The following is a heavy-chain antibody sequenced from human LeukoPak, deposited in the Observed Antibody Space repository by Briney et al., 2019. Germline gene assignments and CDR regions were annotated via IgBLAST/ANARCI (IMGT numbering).Heavy chain of an antibody. Sequence: SETLSLTCTVSGGSISSDYWNWIRQPPGKGLEWVGYIYYSGSTNYNPSLKSRVTISVDTSKNLFSLKLSSVTAADTAVYYCARDSPSYCSSTSCYRWFDPWGQGTLVTVSS. J-gene: IGHJ5*02. D-gene: IGHD2-2*02. CDR1: GGSISSDY. CDR3: ARDSPSYCSSTSCYRWFDP. V-gene: IGHV4-59*01. CDR2: IYYSGST.